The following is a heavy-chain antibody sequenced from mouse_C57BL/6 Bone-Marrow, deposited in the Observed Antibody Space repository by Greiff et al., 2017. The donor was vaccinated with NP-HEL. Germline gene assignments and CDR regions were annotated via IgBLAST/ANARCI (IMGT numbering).Heavy chain of an antibody. D-gene: IGHD1-1*01. CDR2: IYPGSGST. CDR1: GYTFTSYW. J-gene: IGHJ1*03. Sequence: VQLQQPGAELVKPGASVKMSCKASGYTFTSYWITWVKQRPGQGLEWIGDIYPGSGSTNYNEKFKSKATLTVDTSSSTAYMQLSSLTSEDSAVYYCARLGYGSSYWYFDVWGTGTTVTVSS. V-gene: IGHV1-55*01. CDR3: ARLGYGSSYWYFDV.